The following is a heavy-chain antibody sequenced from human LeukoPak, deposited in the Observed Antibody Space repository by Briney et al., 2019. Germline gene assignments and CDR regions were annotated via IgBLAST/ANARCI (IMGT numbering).Heavy chain of an antibody. CDR3: ARDYDILTGYSEPDY. V-gene: IGHV1-18*01. J-gene: IGHJ4*02. Sequence: ASVKVSCKASGYTFTSYGISCVRQAPGQGLEWMGWISAYNGNTNYAQKLQGRVTMTTDTSTSTAYMELRSLRSDDTAVYYCARDYDILTGYSEPDYWGQGTLVTVSS. D-gene: IGHD3-9*01. CDR1: GYTFTSYG. CDR2: ISAYNGNT.